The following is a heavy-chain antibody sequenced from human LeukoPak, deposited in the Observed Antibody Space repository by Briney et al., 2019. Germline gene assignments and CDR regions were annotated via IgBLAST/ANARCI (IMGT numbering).Heavy chain of an antibody. Sequence: PSETLSLTCTVSGGSISSSSYYWGWIRQPPGKGLEWIGSIYYSGSTYYNPSLKSRVTISVDTSKNQFSLKLSSVTAADTAVYYCARPWELLDHRDFEAFDIWGQGTMVTVSS. J-gene: IGHJ3*02. V-gene: IGHV4-39*01. D-gene: IGHD1-26*01. CDR2: IYYSGST. CDR1: GGSISSSSYY. CDR3: ARPWELLDHRDFEAFDI.